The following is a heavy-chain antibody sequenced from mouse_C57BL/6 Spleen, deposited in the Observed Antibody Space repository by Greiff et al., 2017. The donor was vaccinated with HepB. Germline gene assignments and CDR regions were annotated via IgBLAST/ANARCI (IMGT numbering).Heavy chain of an antibody. CDR1: GYTFTSYG. CDR2: IYPRSGNT. V-gene: IGHV1-81*01. D-gene: IGHD1-1*01. CDR3: AREVYYYGSPWYFDV. J-gene: IGHJ1*03. Sequence: QVQLQQSGAELARPGASVKLSCKASGYTFTSYGISWVKQRTGQGLEWIGEIYPRSGNTYYNEKFKGKATLTADKSSSTAYMELRSLTSEDSAVYFCAREVYYYGSPWYFDVWGTGTTVTVSS.